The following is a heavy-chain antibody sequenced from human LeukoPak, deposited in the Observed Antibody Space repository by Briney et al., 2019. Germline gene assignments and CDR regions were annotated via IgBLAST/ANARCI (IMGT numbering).Heavy chain of an antibody. J-gene: IGHJ4*02. CDR2: INPNSGGT. V-gene: IGHV1-2*02. D-gene: IGHD3-10*01. CDR3: ARAAGYYGSGSLSPMYYFDY. CDR1: GYTFTGYY. Sequence: ASVKVSCKASGYTFTGYYMHWVRQAPGQGLEWMGWINPNSGGTNYAQKFQGRVTMTRDTSISTAYMELSRLRSDDTAVYYCARAAGYYGSGSLSPMYYFDYWGQGTLVTVSS.